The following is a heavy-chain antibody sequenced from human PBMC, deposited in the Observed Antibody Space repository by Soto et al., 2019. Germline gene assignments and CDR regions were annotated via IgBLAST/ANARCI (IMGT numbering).Heavy chain of an antibody. Sequence: TSETLSLTCAVSGVSSTTNGYSWVWIRQPPGKGLEWIGYIYPSGTIFYNPSLNSRVTISADTSNNQFSLKLTSVTAADTAVYFCATYTAFAKYYFDYWGRGTLVTVSS. D-gene: IGHD3-16*01. CDR1: GVSSTTNGYS. CDR3: ATYTAFAKYYFDY. J-gene: IGHJ4*02. V-gene: IGHV4-30-2*01. CDR2: IYPSGTI.